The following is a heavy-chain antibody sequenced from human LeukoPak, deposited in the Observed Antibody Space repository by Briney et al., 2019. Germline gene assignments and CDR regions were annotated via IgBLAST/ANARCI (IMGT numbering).Heavy chain of an antibody. CDR2: IDSSSSTI. D-gene: IGHD6-13*01. J-gene: IGHJ6*02. Sequence: PGGSLRLSCAASGFTFSTYGMHWVRRAPGRGLEWLSYIDSSSSTIYYADSVKGRFTISRDNAKNSLYLQMNSLRAEDTAVFYCARGGARSSSYYYYGMDVWGLGTTVTVSS. CDR3: ARGGARSSSYYYYGMDV. V-gene: IGHV3-48*01. CDR1: GFTFSTYG.